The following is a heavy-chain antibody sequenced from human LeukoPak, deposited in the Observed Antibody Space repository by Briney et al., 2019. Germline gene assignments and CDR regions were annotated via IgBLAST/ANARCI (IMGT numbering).Heavy chain of an antibody. CDR2: LDWNGGTK. Sequence: PGGSLRLSCAASGFTFDDYGMSWVRQAPGKGLEWVAGLDWNGGTKDYADSVKGRFTISRDNAKNSLYLQMNSRRAEDTALYYCARDLRYSILYYMDAWGKGTTVTVSS. D-gene: IGHD6-13*01. J-gene: IGHJ6*03. CDR3: ARDLRYSILYYMDA. V-gene: IGHV3-20*04. CDR1: GFTFDDYG.